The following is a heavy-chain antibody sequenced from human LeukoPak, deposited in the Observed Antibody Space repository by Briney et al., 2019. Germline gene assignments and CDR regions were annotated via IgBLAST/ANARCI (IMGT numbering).Heavy chain of an antibody. J-gene: IGHJ6*04. CDR3: AELGITMIGGV. CDR1: GFTFSNYG. CDR2: IRYDGNNK. V-gene: IGHV3-30*02. Sequence: GGSLRLSCAASGFTFSNYGMHWVRQAPGKGLEWVAFIRYDGNNKYYADSVKGRFTISRDNAKSSLYLQMNSLRAEDTAVYYCAELGITMIGGVWGKGTTVTISS. D-gene: IGHD3-10*02.